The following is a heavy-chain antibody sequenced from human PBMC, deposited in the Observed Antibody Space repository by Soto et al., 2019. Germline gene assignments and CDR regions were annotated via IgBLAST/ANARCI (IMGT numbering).Heavy chain of an antibody. D-gene: IGHD3-3*01. CDR2: IVVGSGNT. J-gene: IGHJ4*02. V-gene: IGHV1-58*02. Sequence: QMQLVQSGPEVKKPGTSVEVSCKASGFTFTSSAMQWVRQARGQRLEWIGWIVVGSGNTNYAQKFQERVTITRDMSTSTAYMELSSLRSEDTAVYYCAADFDFWSGHYTFNYWGQGTLVTVSS. CDR3: AADFDFWSGHYTFNY. CDR1: GFTFTSSA.